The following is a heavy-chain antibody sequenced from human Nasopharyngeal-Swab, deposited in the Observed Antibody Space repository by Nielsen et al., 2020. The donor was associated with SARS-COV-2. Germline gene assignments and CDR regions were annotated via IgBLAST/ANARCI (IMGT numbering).Heavy chain of an antibody. D-gene: IGHD3-10*01. CDR3: ARDEGARVLWFGELSTYYYYGMDV. V-gene: IGHV3-48*03. CDR2: ISSSGSTI. J-gene: IGHJ6*02. Sequence: WIRQPPGKGLEWVSYISSSGSTIYYADSVKGRFTIPRDNAKNSLYLQMNSLRAEDTAVYYCARDEGARVLWFGELSTYYYYGMDVWGQGTTVTVSS.